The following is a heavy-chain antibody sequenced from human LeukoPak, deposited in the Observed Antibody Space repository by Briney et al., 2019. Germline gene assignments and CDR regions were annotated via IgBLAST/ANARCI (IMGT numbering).Heavy chain of an antibody. Sequence: PGGSLRLSCAASGFTFSSYAMSWVRQAPGKGLEWVSGISGSGGSTHYADSVRGRFTISRDNAKNTLYLQMNSLRAEDTAVYYCARDFTGYSDIWGQGTLVTVSS. V-gene: IGHV3-23*01. CDR2: ISGSGGST. D-gene: IGHD5-12*01. CDR1: GFTFSSYA. CDR3: ARDFTGYSDI. J-gene: IGHJ4*02.